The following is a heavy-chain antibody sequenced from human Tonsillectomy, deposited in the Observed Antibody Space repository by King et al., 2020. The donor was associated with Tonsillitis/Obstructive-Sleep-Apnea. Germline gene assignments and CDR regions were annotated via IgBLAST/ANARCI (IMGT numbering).Heavy chain of an antibody. Sequence: VQLVESGAEVKKPGASVKVSCKVSGYTLTEFSMHWVRQAPGKGLEWMGGFDPEDGETLYAQKFQGRVTMTEATSTDTAYMELSSLRSEDTAVYYWATLWSGYYQGAYYYYMDVWGKGTTVTVSS. D-gene: IGHD3-3*01. J-gene: IGHJ6*03. CDR2: FDPEDGET. CDR3: ATLWSGYYQGAYYYYMDV. V-gene: IGHV1-24*01. CDR1: GYTLTEFS.